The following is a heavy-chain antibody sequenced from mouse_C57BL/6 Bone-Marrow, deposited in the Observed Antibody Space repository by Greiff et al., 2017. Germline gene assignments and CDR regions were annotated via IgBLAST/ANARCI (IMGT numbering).Heavy chain of an antibody. CDR1: GYTFTDYY. CDR3: ARRNYYGSY. D-gene: IGHD1-1*01. V-gene: IGHV1-26*01. J-gene: IGHJ2*01. CDR2: INPNNGGT. Sequence: VQLQQSGPELVKPGASVKISCKASGYTFTDYYMNWVKQSHGKSLEWIGDINPNNGGTSYNQKFKGKATLTADKSSSTAYMELRSLTSEDSAVYFCARRNYYGSYWGQGTTRTVSS.